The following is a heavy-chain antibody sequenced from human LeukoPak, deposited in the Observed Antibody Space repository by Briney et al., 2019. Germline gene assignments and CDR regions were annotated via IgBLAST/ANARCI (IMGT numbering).Heavy chain of an antibody. V-gene: IGHV3-7*01. CDR3: ARGLDCRSTSCCLDN. J-gene: IGHJ4*02. CDR2: IKQDGSEK. CDR1: GFTFTKYW. D-gene: IGHD2-2*01. Sequence: PGGSLRLSCAASGFTFTKYWMTWVRQAPGKGLEWVANIKQDGSEKFYVDSVKGRFTISRDNAKNSLDLQINSLGAEDTAVYYCARGLDCRSTSCCLDNWGQGTLVTVSS.